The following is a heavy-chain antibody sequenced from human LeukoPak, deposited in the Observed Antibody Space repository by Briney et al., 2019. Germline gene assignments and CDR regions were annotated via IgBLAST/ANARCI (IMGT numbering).Heavy chain of an antibody. V-gene: IGHV1-46*01. J-gene: IGHJ4*02. CDR1: GYSFTSDY. Sequence: ASVKVSCKASGYSFTSDYIHWVRQAPGQGLEWMGMIYPRDGSTSYAQKFQGRVTVTRDTSTSTVHMELSGLRSEDTAVYYCARDQEAFDYWGQGTLVTVSS. CDR2: IYPRDGST. CDR3: ARDQEAFDY.